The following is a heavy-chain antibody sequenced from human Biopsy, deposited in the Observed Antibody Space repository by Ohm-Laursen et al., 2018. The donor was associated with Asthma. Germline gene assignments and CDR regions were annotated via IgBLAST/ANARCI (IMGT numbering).Heavy chain of an antibody. CDR3: GRERSYMVDY. Sequence: SLRLSCSAPGFTFGSYGLHWVRQAPGKGLEWVADIWFDGSNKHYADSVKGRFTISRDNSKSTLYLQMNSLRAEDTALYYCGRERSYMVDYWGQGTPVIVSS. V-gene: IGHV3-33*01. CDR1: GFTFGSYG. D-gene: IGHD3-10*01. CDR2: IWFDGSNK. J-gene: IGHJ4*02.